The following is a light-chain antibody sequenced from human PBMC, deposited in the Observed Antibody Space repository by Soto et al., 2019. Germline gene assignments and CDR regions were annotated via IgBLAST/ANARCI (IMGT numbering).Light chain of an antibody. J-gene: IGKJ1*01. CDR3: QQYGSSPWT. CDR1: QSVSSSY. Sequence: IVMRQSLDTLSLSSWERATISDRAGQSVSSSYLARYQQKPGQAPRLLIYGASSRATGIPDRFSGSGSGTDFTLTISRLEPEDFAVYYCQQYGSSPWTFGQGTKVDIK. V-gene: IGKV3-20*01. CDR2: GAS.